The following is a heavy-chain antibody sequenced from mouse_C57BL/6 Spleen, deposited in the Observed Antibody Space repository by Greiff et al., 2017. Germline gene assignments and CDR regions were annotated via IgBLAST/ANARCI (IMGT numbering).Heavy chain of an antibody. CDR1: GYTFTSYW. V-gene: IGHV1-61*01. D-gene: IGHD6-1*01. CDR3: ARGGSATPWFAY. J-gene: IGHJ3*01. Sequence: QVQLQQPGAELVRPGSSVKLSCKASGYTFTSYWMDWVKQRPGQGLEWIGNIYPSDSETHYNQKFKDKATLTVDTSSSTAYMQLSSLTSEDSAVYYCARGGSATPWFAYWGQGALVTVSA. CDR2: IYPSDSET.